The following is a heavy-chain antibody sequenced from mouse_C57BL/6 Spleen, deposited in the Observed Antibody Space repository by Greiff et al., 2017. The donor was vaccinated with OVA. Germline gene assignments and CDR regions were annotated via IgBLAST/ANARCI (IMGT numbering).Heavy chain of an antibody. J-gene: IGHJ4*01. CDR2: ISTLAYSI. CDR1: GFTFSDYG. Sequence: EVQVVESGGGLVQPGGSLKLSCAASGFTFSDYGMAWVRQAPRQGPAWVAFISTLAYSIYYADTVTGRFTISGENAKNTLSLDMSSLRSEDTAMEYCARRSYDYEGYAMDYWGQGTSVTVSS. CDR3: ARRSYDYEGYAMDY. V-gene: IGHV5-15*01. D-gene: IGHD2-4*01.